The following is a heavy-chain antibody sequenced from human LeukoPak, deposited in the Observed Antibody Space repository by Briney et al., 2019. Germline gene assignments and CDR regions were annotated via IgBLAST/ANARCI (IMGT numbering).Heavy chain of an antibody. V-gene: IGHV3-48*03. J-gene: IGHJ4*02. CDR2: ISSSGSTI. CDR1: GFPFSSYE. CDR3: AREIQLWLPDRYFDY. Sequence: GGSLRLSCAASGFPFSSYEMNWVRQAPGKGLEWVSYISSSGSTIYYADSVKGRFTISRDNAKNSLYLQMNSLRAEDTAVYYCAREIQLWLPDRYFDYWGQGTLVTVSS. D-gene: IGHD5-18*01.